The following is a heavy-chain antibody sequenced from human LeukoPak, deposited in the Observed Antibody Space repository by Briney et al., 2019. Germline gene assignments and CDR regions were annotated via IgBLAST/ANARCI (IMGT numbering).Heavy chain of an antibody. Sequence: PSETLSLTCTASGASISYNYWNWIRQPPGKGLEWIGYIYYTGNTNYNPSLKSRLSISVGTSKNQFSLKLSSVTAADTAVYYCARGYYYALDVWGQGTTVTVSS. CDR2: IYYTGNT. V-gene: IGHV4-59*01. CDR3: ARGYYYALDV. J-gene: IGHJ6*02. CDR1: GASISYNY.